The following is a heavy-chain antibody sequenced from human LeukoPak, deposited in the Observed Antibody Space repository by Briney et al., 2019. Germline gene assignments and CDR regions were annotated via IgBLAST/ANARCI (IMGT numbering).Heavy chain of an antibody. CDR1: GFTFSSYW. Sequence: GGSLRLSCAASGFTFSSYWMSWVRQAPGKGLEWVANIKQDGSEKYYVDSVKGRFTISRAKNSLYLQMNSLRAEDTAVFYCVRSRGVLSPYYMDVWGKGTTVTVSS. CDR3: VRSRGVLSPYYMDV. CDR2: IKQDGSEK. V-gene: IGHV3-7*01. J-gene: IGHJ6*03. D-gene: IGHD2-2*01.